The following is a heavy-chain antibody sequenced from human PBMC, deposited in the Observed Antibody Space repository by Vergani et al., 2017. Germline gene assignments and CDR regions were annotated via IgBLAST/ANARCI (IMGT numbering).Heavy chain of an antibody. J-gene: IGHJ4*02. CDR3: AREDWSSISCHYYFDY. CDR2: MNPNSGNT. V-gene: IGHV1-8*03. CDR1: GYTFTSYD. Sequence: QVQLVQSGAEVKKPGASVKVSCKASGYTFTSYDINWVRQATGQGLEWMGWMNPNSGNTGYAQKFQGRVTITRNTSISTAYMELSSLGSEDTAVYYCAREDWSSISCHYYFDYWGQGTLVTVS. D-gene: IGHD2-2*01.